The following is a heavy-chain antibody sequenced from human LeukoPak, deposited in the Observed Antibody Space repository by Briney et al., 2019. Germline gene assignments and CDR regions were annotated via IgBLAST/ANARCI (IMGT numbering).Heavy chain of an antibody. V-gene: IGHV4-39*07. CDR3: ARDLMNQPGGYSGYDLYLPVSL. CDR1: GGSISSSNYY. Sequence: SETLSLTCTVSGGSISSSNYYWAWIRQPPGKGLEWIGSIYYDGSTYYNPSLKSRVTISVDTSKNQFSLMLSSVTAADTAVYYCARDLMNQPGGYSGYDLYLPVSLWGQGTLVTVSS. CDR2: IYYDGST. J-gene: IGHJ4*02. D-gene: IGHD5-12*01.